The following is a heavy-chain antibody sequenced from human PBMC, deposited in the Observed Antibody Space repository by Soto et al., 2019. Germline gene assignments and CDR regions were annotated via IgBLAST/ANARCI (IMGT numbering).Heavy chain of an antibody. V-gene: IGHV4-61*01. CDR2: VYNSGST. J-gene: IGHJ2*01. Sequence: QVQLQESGPGLVKPSETLSLTCTVSGGSVSGGSYCWSWIRQPPGKGLECIGYVYNSGSTTYNPALASAVTISVYTCKNQFSRGLSSVTAADTAVSYCACVPLSTYFDLWGRGTLVTVSS. D-gene: IGHD3-10*02. CDR3: ACVPLSTYFDL. CDR1: GGSVSGGSYC.